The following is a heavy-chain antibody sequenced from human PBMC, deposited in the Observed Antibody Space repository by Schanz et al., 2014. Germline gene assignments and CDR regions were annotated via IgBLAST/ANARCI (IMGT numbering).Heavy chain of an antibody. CDR2: TSTDGTKT. CDR1: GFTFRGHA. D-gene: IGHD1-26*01. Sequence: QVQLVESGGGVVQPGTSLRLSCAASGFTFRGHAMHWVRQAPGQGLEKVAVTSTDGTKTYYAASVRGRFTISRDNSENTLYLQMNSLRAEDTAVYYCAKDVVGATYGGGHYFDYWGQGTLVTVSS. J-gene: IGHJ4*02. V-gene: IGHV3-30*04. CDR3: AKDVVGATYGGGHYFDY.